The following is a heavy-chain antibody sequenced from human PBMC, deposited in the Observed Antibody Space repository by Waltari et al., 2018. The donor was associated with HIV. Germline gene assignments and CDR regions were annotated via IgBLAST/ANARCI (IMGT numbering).Heavy chain of an antibody. CDR2: ISSSSSYI. J-gene: IGHJ4*02. D-gene: IGHD5-18*01. V-gene: IGHV3-21*01. Sequence: EVQLVESGGGLVKPGGSLRLSCAASGFTFSSYSMNWVRQAPGKGLEWVSSISSSSSYIYYADSVKGRFTISRDNAKNSLYLQMNSLRAEDTTVYYCARGDTAMVSYFDYWGQGTLVTVSS. CDR3: ARGDTAMVSYFDY. CDR1: GFTFSSYS.